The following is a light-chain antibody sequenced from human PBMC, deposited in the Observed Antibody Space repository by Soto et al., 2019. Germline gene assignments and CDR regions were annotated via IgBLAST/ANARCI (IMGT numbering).Light chain of an antibody. Sequence: DIQMNQSPSTLSASVGDRVTITCRASQSISSWLAWYQQKPGQAPKLQIYKASSLESGVPSRFSGSGSGTECTLTISSLQPDDLATYYCQQYNSFPTFGHGTKVEIK. CDR3: QQYNSFPT. CDR1: QSISSW. V-gene: IGKV1-5*03. CDR2: KAS. J-gene: IGKJ1*01.